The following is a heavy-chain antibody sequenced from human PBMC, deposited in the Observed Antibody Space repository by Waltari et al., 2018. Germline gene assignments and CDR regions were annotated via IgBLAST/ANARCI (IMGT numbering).Heavy chain of an antibody. CDR1: GFTVSNYD. Sequence: EVQLVESGGGLVQPGASLRLSCAASGFTVSNYDTHGVRQGPGKGLVWISRIKNGGASSTTYADSVKGRFTISKDNAKNTVYLQMNSLRAEDTAVYHCARGGQLALDYWGQGTLVTVSS. V-gene: IGHV3-74*01. CDR3: ARGGQLALDY. D-gene: IGHD6-6*01. CDR2: IKNGGASST. J-gene: IGHJ4*02.